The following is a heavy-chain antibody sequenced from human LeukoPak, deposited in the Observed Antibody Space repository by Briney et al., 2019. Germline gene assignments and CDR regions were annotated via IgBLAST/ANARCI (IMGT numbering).Heavy chain of an antibody. CDR2: IKQDGSEK. D-gene: IGHD3-22*01. J-gene: IGHJ4*02. V-gene: IGHV3-7*01. Sequence: GGSLRLSCAASGFTFSSYWTSWVRQAPGKGLEWVANIKQDGSEKYYMDSVKGRFTISRDNAKNSLYLQMNSLRAEDTAVYYCAREEYYYDSSGYLGLDYWGQGTLVTVSS. CDR1: GFTFSSYW. CDR3: AREEYYYDSSGYLGLDY.